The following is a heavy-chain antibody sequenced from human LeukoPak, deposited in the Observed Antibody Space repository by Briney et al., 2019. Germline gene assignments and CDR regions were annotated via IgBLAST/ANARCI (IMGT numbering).Heavy chain of an antibody. J-gene: IGHJ5*02. CDR1: GYTFTSYD. V-gene: IGHV1-46*01. Sequence: ASVKVSFKASGYTFTSYDMPWVRPAPGQGIEWMGLINPTGGSTGYAQKFQGRVAMTRDMSTSTDYMELSSLRSEDTAIYYCARDNSVGDNAWWFDPWGQGTLVTVSS. D-gene: IGHD1-26*01. CDR2: INPTGGST. CDR3: ARDNSVGDNAWWFDP.